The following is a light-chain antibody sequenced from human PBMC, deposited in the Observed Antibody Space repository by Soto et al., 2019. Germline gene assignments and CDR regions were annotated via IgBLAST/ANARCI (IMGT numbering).Light chain of an antibody. Sequence: HSALTQPASVSGSPGQSITISCIGTSSDVGAYNYVSWYQQLPGKAPKLMIYEVSNRPSGISNRFSGSKSGNTASLTISGLQTEDEADYYCNSRASGTTYVFGTGTKLTVL. J-gene: IGLJ1*01. CDR3: NSRASGTTYV. V-gene: IGLV2-14*01. CDR2: EVS. CDR1: SSDVGAYNY.